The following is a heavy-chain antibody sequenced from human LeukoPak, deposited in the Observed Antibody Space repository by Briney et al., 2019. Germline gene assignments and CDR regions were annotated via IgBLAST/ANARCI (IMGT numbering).Heavy chain of an antibody. CDR1: GGTFSSYA. Sequence: GASVKVSCKASGGTFSSYAISWVRQAPGQGLEWMGGIIPIFGTANYAQKFQGRVTITADESTSTAYMELNSLRSEDTAVYYCARASLRYYDILWYFDYWGQGTLVTVSS. CDR2: IIPIFGTA. J-gene: IGHJ4*02. V-gene: IGHV1-69*13. CDR3: ARASLRYYDILWYFDY. D-gene: IGHD3-9*01.